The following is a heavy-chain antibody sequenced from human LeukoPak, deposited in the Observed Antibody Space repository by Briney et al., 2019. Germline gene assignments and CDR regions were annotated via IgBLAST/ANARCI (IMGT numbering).Heavy chain of an antibody. CDR2: IYSGGST. Sequence: GGSLRLSCAASGFTFSNYWMSWVRQAPGKGLEWVSVIYSGGSTYYADSVKGRFTISRDNSKNTLYLQMNSLRAEDTAVYYCARDGARGTWCSGGNCYAYWGQGTLVTVSS. V-gene: IGHV3-53*01. CDR3: ARDGARGTWCSGGNCYAY. CDR1: GFTFSNYW. D-gene: IGHD2-15*01. J-gene: IGHJ4*02.